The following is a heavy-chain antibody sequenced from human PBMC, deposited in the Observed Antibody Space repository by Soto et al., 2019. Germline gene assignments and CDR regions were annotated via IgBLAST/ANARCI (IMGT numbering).Heavy chain of an antibody. CDR1: GFTFTSSA. D-gene: IGHD4-17*01. CDR3: AADATVTTWYYYYGMDV. Sequence: QMQLVQSGPEVKKPGTSVKVSCKASGFTFTSSAVQWVRQARGQRLEWIGWIVVGSGNTNYAQKCREGVTITGDMSTSTAYRELSSLRSEDTAVYYCAADATVTTWYYYYGMDVWGQGTTVTVSS. J-gene: IGHJ6*02. CDR2: IVVGSGNT. V-gene: IGHV1-58*01.